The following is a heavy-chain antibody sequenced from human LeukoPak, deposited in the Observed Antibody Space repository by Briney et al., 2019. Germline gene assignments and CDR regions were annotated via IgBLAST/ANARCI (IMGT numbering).Heavy chain of an antibody. CDR2: IYYSGST. D-gene: IGHD4-17*01. J-gene: IGHJ6*02. CDR3: ARATVPTAKYYYYGMDV. CDR1: GGSISSSSYY. Sequence: ASETLSLTCTVSGGSISSSSYYWGWIRQPPGKGLEWIGSIYYSGSTYYNPSLKSRVTISVDTSKNQFSLKLSSVTAEDTAVYYCARATVPTAKYYYYGMDVWGQGTTVTVSS. V-gene: IGHV4-39*01.